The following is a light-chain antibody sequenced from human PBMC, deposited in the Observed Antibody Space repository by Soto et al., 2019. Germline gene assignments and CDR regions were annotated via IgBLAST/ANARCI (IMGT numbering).Light chain of an antibody. V-gene: IGLV2-8*01. CDR1: SSDVGGYNY. CDR3: SSYGGSYV. Sequence: QSALTQPPSASGSPGQSVTISCTGTSSDVGGYNYVSWYQQHPGKAPKLMIYEVSKRPSGVPDRFSGSKSGNTASLTVSGLQAEDEADYYCSSYGGSYVFGTGTKVTVL. CDR2: EVS. J-gene: IGLJ1*01.